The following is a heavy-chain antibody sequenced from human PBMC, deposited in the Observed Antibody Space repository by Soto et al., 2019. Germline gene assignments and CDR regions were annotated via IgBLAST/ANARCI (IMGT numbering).Heavy chain of an antibody. CDR1: GGSVSFYH. CDR2: IYHSGKT. CDR3: ALGGYNYGRPLDF. Sequence: SDTMSLTCSVCGGSVSFYHYNWIRQAPGKGLEWLGYIYHSGKTFYNPALTGRVSMSLDTSKNQFSLTLNSVTAADTGLYFCALGGYNYGRPLDFWGQGTLVTVSS. J-gene: IGHJ4*02. D-gene: IGHD5-18*01. V-gene: IGHV4-59*02.